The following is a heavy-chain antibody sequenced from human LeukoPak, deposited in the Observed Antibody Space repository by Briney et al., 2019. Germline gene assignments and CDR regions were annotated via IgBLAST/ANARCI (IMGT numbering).Heavy chain of an antibody. CDR3: ARARTSGSYEFDY. J-gene: IGHJ4*02. CDR1: GGSISSYY. V-gene: IGHV4-59*01. D-gene: IGHD1-26*01. Sequence: PSETLSLTCTVSGGSISSYYWSWIRQPPGKGLEWIGYIYYSGSTNYNPSLKSRVTISVDTSKNQFSLKLSSVTAADTAVYYCARARTSGSYEFDYWGQGTLVTVSS. CDR2: IYYSGST.